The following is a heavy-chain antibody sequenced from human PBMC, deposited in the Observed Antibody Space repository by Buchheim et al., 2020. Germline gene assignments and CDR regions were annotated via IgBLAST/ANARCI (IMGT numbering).Heavy chain of an antibody. J-gene: IGHJ6*02. CDR3: ARERSRAALHRKSYYYYGMDV. CDR1: GYTFTGYY. CDR2: INPNSGGT. V-gene: IGHV1-2*04. D-gene: IGHD6-13*01. Sequence: QVQLVQSGAEVKKPGASVKVSCKASGYTFTGYYMHWVRQAPGQGLEWMGWINPNSGGTNYAQKFQGWVTMTRDTSTSTAYMELSRLRSDDTAVYYCARERSRAALHRKSYYYYGMDVWGQGTT.